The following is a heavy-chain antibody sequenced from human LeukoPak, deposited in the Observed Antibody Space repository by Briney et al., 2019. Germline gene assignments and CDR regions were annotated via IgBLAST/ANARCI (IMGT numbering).Heavy chain of an antibody. CDR3: ARSHITMVRGVKGLNWFDP. J-gene: IGHJ5*02. V-gene: IGHV4-34*01. Sequence: SETLSLTCALSGGSITDYFYNWVRQPPGKGLEWIGEINHSGSSTYNPSLKSRVIISVDTSKNQFSLKLSSVTAADTAVYYCARSHITMVRGVKGLNWFDPWGQGTLVTVSS. CDR2: INHSGSS. D-gene: IGHD3-10*01. CDR1: GGSITDYF.